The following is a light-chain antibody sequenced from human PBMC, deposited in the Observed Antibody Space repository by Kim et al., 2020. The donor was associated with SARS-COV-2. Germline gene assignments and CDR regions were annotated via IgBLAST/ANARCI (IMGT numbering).Light chain of an antibody. CDR2: GNH. CDR1: SRRSYY. V-gene: IGLV3-19*01. Sequence: LGQTVRITCRGDSRRSYYASWYQKKPGQAPVLVIDGNHTRPSGIPDRISGSSSGNTASLTITGAQAEDEADYYCNSRDTSGSQLVFGGGTQLTVL. J-gene: IGLJ2*01. CDR3: NSRDTSGSQLV.